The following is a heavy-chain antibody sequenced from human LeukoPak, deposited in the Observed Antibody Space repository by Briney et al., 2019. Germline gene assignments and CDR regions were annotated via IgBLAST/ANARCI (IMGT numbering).Heavy chain of an antibody. D-gene: IGHD6-19*01. Sequence: GGSLRLSCAASGFTFSSYGMHWVRQAPGKGLEWVAFIRYDGSNKYYADSVKGRFTISRDNSKNTLYLQMNSLRAEDTAVYYCAKGRYSSGWFLDYWGQGTLVTVSS. CDR3: AKGRYSSGWFLDY. CDR2: IRYDGSNK. J-gene: IGHJ4*02. CDR1: GFTFSSYG. V-gene: IGHV3-30*02.